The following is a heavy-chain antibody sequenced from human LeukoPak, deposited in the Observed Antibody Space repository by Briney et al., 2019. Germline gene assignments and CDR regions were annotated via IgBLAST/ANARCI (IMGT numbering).Heavy chain of an antibody. CDR3: ARGLTRYGGSCQARVDYYYGMDV. Sequence: GGSLRLSGAASGFTFSSYSMNWVRQAPGKGLEWVSYISSSSITIYYADSVKGRFTISRDNAKNSLYLQMNSLRDEDTAVYYCARGLTRYGGSCQARVDYYYGMDVWGQGTTVTVSS. CDR1: GFTFSSYS. J-gene: IGHJ6*02. V-gene: IGHV3-48*02. D-gene: IGHD2-15*01. CDR2: ISSSSITI.